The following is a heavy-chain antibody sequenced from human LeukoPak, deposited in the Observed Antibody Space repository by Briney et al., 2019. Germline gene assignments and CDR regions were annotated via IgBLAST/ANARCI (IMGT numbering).Heavy chain of an antibody. Sequence: ASVKVSCKASGYTFTNYGLSWVRQAPGQGLEWMGWISAYNGHTNYAQKFQDRVTMTTDTSTTTAYLELKSLRSDDTAVYCARSQGHRLLNYYSYYMDVWGKGTTVTVSS. CDR1: GYTFTNYG. V-gene: IGHV1-18*01. J-gene: IGHJ6*03. D-gene: IGHD2-15*01. CDR3: ARSQGHRLLNYYSYYMDV. CDR2: ISAYNGHT.